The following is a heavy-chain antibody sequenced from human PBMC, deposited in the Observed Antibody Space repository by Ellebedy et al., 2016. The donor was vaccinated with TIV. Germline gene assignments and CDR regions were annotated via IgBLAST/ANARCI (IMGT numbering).Heavy chain of an antibody. J-gene: IGHJ4*02. Sequence: MPSETLSLTCTVSGYSISSGYYWAWLRQPPGKGLAWIGNIYHSESTYYNPSLKSRVTISVDTSKNQFSLKLSSVTAADTAVYYCARDLNPPMYYFDYWGQGTLVTVSS. D-gene: IGHD1-14*01. V-gene: IGHV4-38-2*02. CDR2: IYHSEST. CDR3: ARDLNPPMYYFDY. CDR1: GYSISSGYY.